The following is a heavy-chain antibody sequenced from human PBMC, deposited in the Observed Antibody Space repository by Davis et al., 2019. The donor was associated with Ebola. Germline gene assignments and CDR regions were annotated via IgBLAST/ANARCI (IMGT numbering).Heavy chain of an antibody. CDR1: GFIFSSYT. D-gene: IGHD4-17*01. V-gene: IGHV3-23*01. CDR2: ISGSGGST. CDR3: ARHDYGDSHFDY. Sequence: GESLKISCAASGFIFSSYTMNWVRQAPGKGLEWVSAISGSGGSTYYADSVKGRFTISRDNSKNTLYLQMNSLRAEDTAVYYCARHDYGDSHFDYWGQGTLVTVSS. J-gene: IGHJ4*02.